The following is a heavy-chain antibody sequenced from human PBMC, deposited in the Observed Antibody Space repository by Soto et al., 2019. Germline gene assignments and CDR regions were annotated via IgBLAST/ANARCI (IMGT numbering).Heavy chain of an antibody. J-gene: IGHJ4*02. Sequence: SETLSLTCTVSGGSISSYYWSWIRQPSGKGLEWIGYIYYSGSTNYNPSLKSRVTISVDTSKNQFSLKLSSVTAADTAVYYCARLRRKAAAGRLDLLFDYWGQGTLVTVSS. V-gene: IGHV4-59*08. CDR2: IYYSGST. D-gene: IGHD6-13*01. CDR1: GGSISSYY. CDR3: ARLRRKAAAGRLDLLFDY.